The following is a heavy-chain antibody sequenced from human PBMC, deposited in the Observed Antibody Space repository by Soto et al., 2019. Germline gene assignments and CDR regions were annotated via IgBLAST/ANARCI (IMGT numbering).Heavy chain of an antibody. CDR2: IYHSGST. Sequence: KPSETLSLTCAVSGGSISSSNWWSWVRQPPGKGLEWIGEIYHSGSTNYNPSLKSRVTISVDKSKNQFSLKLSSVTAADTAVYYCARDRIAVAGTNSVLGAFDIWGQGTMVTVSS. CDR3: ARDRIAVAGTNSVLGAFDI. V-gene: IGHV4-4*02. D-gene: IGHD6-19*01. CDR1: GGSISSSNW. J-gene: IGHJ3*02.